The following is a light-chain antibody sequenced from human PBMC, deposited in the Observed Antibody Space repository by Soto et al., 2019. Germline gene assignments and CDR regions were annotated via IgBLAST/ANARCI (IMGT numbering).Light chain of an antibody. CDR1: EIVSSDY. V-gene: IGKV3-20*01. Sequence: EVVLTQSPVTLSLSPGEIATLSCSASEIVSSDYLAWYQQKPGQAPRLVIFGASIRASAIPDRFSGRGSGTDFTLTISGLDPEDFAVYYCQYYVSSHWWTFGQGTKVDIK. J-gene: IGKJ1*01. CDR3: QYYVSSHWWT. CDR2: GAS.